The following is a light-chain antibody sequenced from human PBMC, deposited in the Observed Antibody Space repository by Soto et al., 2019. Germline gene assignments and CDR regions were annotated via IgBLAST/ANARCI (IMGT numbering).Light chain of an antibody. Sequence: QSVLTQPPSASGSPGQSVTISCTGTGSDVGGYKFVSWYQKHPGKAHKLLIYEVTKRPSGVPDRFSGSKSGNTASLTVSGLQADDEADYYCSSYGASDTILFGGGTQLTVL. CDR3: SSYGASDTIL. CDR2: EVT. CDR1: GSDVGGYKF. J-gene: IGLJ2*01. V-gene: IGLV2-8*01.